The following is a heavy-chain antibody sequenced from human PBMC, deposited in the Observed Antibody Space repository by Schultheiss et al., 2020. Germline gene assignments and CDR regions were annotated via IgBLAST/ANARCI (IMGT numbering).Heavy chain of an antibody. V-gene: IGHV3-13*04. CDR2: IGTAGDT. J-gene: IGHJ4*02. D-gene: IGHD5-12*01. Sequence: GGSLRLSCAAYGFTFSSYDMHWVRQATGKGLEWVSAIGTAGDTYYPGSVKGRFTISRENAKNSLYLQMNSLRAGDTAVYYCARGGGGGGYDYWGQGTLVTVS. CDR1: GFTFSSYD. CDR3: ARGGGGGGYDY.